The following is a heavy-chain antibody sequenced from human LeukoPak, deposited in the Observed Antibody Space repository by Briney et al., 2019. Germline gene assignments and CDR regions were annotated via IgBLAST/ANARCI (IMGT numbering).Heavy chain of an antibody. V-gene: IGHV3-21*01. CDR2: ISSSSSYI. D-gene: IGHD3/OR15-3a*01. CDR3: VNLPWGLDLDY. CDR1: GFTFSSYS. J-gene: IGHJ4*02. Sequence: GGSLRLSCAASGFTFSSYSMNWVRQAPGKGLEWVSSISSSSSYIYYADSVKGRFTISRDNAKNTLYLQMSSLRAEATAVYYCVNLPWGLDLDYWGQGTLVTVSS.